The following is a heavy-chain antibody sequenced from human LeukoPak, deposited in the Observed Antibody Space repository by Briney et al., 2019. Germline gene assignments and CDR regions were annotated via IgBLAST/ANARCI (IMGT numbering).Heavy chain of an antibody. J-gene: IGHJ4*02. V-gene: IGHV4-4*09. CDR2: IAHSGDT. Sequence: KPSETLSLTCTVSGGSITSYYWSWIRLPPGKGLECIAYIAHSGDTNYNPSLKSRATISMDTSKNQFSLKLNSVTAADTAVYYCARTARVFDFWGQGIQVTVSS. CDR3: ARTARVFDF. D-gene: IGHD5-18*01. CDR1: GGSITSYY.